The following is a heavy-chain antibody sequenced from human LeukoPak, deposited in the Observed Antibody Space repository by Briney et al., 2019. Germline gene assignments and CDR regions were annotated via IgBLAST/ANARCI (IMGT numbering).Heavy chain of an antibody. V-gene: IGHV3-30*18. CDR1: GFTFSSYG. D-gene: IGHD3-10*01. CDR2: ISYDGSNK. J-gene: IGHJ4*02. CDR3: AKDLGATMVRGVLY. Sequence: KPGGSLRLSCAASGFTFSSYGMHWVRQAPGKGLEWVAVISYDGSNKYYADSVKGRFTISRDNSKNTLYLQMNSLRAEDTAVYYCAKDLGATMVRGVLYWGQGTLVTVSS.